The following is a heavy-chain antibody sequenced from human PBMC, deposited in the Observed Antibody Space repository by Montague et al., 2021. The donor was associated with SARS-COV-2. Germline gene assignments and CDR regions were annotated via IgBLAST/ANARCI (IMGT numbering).Heavy chain of an antibody. V-gene: IGHV3-30*03. CDR2: ISYDGSNK. Sequence: SLRLSCAASGFTFSSYGMHWVRQAPGKGLEWVAVISYDGSNKYYADSVKGRFTISRDNSKNTLYLQMNSLRAEDTAVYYCARGRYCSSTSCYGYYYGMDVWGQGTTVTVSS. D-gene: IGHD2-2*01. CDR1: GFTFSSYG. J-gene: IGHJ6*02. CDR3: ARGRYCSSTSCYGYYYGMDV.